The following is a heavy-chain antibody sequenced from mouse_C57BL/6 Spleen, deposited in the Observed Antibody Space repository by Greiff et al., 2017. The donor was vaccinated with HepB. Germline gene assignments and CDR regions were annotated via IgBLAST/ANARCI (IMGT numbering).Heavy chain of an antibody. V-gene: IGHV1-50*01. D-gene: IGHD4-1*01. CDR1: GYTFTSYW. J-gene: IGHJ2*01. CDR3: AITGTFFDY. CDR2: IDPSDSYT. Sequence: QVQLQQPGAELVKPGASVKLSCKASGYTFTSYWMQWVKQRPGQGLEWIGEIDPSDSYTNSNQKFKGKATLTVDTSSSTAYMQLSSLTSEDSAVYYCAITGTFFDYWGQGTTLTVSS.